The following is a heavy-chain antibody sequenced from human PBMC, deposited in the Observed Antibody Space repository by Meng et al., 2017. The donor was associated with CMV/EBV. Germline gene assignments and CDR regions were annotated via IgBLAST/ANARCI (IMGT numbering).Heavy chain of an antibody. Sequence: GESLKISCAASGFTFSSYEMNWVRQAPGKGLEWVSYISGSGSTIYYADSVKGRFTISRDNAKNSLYLQMNSLRAEDTAVYYCARDLAVAGSYYYYGMDVWGQGTTVTVSS. CDR2: ISGSGSTI. CDR1: GFTFSSYE. J-gene: IGHJ6*02. V-gene: IGHV3-48*03. D-gene: IGHD6-19*01. CDR3: ARDLAVAGSYYYYGMDV.